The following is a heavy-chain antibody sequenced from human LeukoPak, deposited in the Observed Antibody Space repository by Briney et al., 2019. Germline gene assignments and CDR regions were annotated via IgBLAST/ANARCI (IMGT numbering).Heavy chain of an antibody. CDR3: ARGASLVVGATDYYYMDV. CDR2: INHSGST. V-gene: IGHV4-34*01. J-gene: IGHJ6*03. CDR1: GGSFSGYY. D-gene: IGHD1-26*01. Sequence: SETLSLTCAVSGGSFSGYYWSWFRRPPGKGLEWMGEINHSGSTNYNPSLKSRVTISVDTSKNQFSLKLSSVTAADTAVYYCARGASLVVGATDYYYMDVWGKGTTVTVSS.